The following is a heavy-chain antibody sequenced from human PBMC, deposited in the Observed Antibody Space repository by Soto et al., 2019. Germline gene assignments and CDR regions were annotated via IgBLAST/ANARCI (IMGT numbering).Heavy chain of an antibody. J-gene: IGHJ4*02. CDR1: GFTFSSYG. CDR2: ISYDGSNK. CDR3: AKDILTGSRGHFDY. D-gene: IGHD3-9*01. V-gene: IGHV3-30*18. Sequence: QVQLVESGGGVVQPGRSLRLSCAASGFTFSSYGMHWVRQAPGKGLEWVAVISYDGSNKYYADSVKGRFTISRDNSKNTLYLQMNSLRAEDTAVYYCAKDILTGSRGHFDYWGQGPLVTVSS.